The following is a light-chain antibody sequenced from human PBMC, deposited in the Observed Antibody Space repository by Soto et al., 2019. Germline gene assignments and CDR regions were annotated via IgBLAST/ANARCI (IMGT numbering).Light chain of an antibody. CDR3: QSFDTGLRVKV. J-gene: IGLJ1*01. CDR1: SSNIGAGYD. CDR2: GNS. Sequence: QSVLTQPPLVSGAPAQRVTFTCTGSSSNIGAGYDVHWYQQLPGTAPKLLIYGNSNRPSGVPDRFSGSKSGPTASLAIPGLQAEVKADHYFQSFDTGLRVKVLGAGTRATVL. V-gene: IGLV1-40*01.